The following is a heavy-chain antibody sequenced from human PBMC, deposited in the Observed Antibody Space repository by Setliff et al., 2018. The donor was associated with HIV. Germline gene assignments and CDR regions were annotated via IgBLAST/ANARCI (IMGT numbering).Heavy chain of an antibody. J-gene: IGHJ3*02. CDR1: GFTFSSYS. V-gene: IGHV3-21*01. CDR3: ARSLAGHDAFDI. CDR2: ISSSSSYI. D-gene: IGHD6-19*01. Sequence: GGSLRLSCAASGFTFSSYSMNWVRQAPGKGLEWVSSISSSSSYIYCADSVKGRFTISRDNAKNSLYLQMNSLRAEDTAVYYCARSLAGHDAFDIWGQGTMVT.